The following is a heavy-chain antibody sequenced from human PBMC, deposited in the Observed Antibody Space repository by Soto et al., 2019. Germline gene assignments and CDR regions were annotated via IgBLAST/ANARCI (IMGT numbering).Heavy chain of an antibody. CDR2: ISGSGGST. V-gene: IGHV3-23*01. Sequence: PGGSLRLSCAASGFTFSSYAMSWVRQAPGKGLEWVSAISGSGGSTYYADSVKGRFTISRDNSKNTLYLQMNSLRAEDTAVYYCAKGSRITIFGVVAEPQYSFFDPSGQGTLVTVSS. D-gene: IGHD3-3*01. J-gene: IGHJ5*02. CDR1: GFTFSSYA. CDR3: AKGSRITIFGVVAEPQYSFFDP.